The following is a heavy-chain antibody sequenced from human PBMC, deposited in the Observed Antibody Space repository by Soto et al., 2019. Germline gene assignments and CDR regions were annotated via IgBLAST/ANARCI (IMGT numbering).Heavy chain of an antibody. V-gene: IGHV1-69*13. CDR3: AKVRYSSPMGYYYGMDV. CDR1: RVAFSKFI. J-gene: IGHJ6*02. Sequence: SVKVSCKASRVAFSKFIVTWVRQAPGLGLERVGGIIPIFGTANYAQKFQGRVTITADESTSTSYMEVNNLRSEDTAVYYCAKVRYSSPMGYYYGMDVWGQGTTVTVSS. CDR2: IIPIFGTA. D-gene: IGHD6-19*01.